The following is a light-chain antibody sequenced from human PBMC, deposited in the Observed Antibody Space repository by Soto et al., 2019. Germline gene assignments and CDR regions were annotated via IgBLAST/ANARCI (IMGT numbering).Light chain of an antibody. V-gene: IGKV3-11*01. J-gene: IGKJ5*01. CDR3: QQRSNRIT. CDR2: DAS. Sequence: VLTQSPATLSLSPVERATLSCRASQSVSSYLAWYQQKPGQAPRLLIYDASNRATGIPARFSGSGSGTDFTLTISSLEPEDFAVYYCQQRSNRITFGQGTRLEIK. CDR1: QSVSSY.